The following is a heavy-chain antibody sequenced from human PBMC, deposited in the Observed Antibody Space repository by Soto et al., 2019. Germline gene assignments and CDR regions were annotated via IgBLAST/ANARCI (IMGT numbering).Heavy chain of an antibody. V-gene: IGHV3-30-3*01. Sequence: GGSLRLSCAASGFTFNSYAMHWVRQAPGKGLEWVAVISYDGSNKYYADSVKGRFTIPRDNSKNTLYLQMNSLRAEDTAVYYCARDRGFWSGYYTSDYYYYGMDVWGQGTTVTVSS. J-gene: IGHJ6*02. D-gene: IGHD3-3*01. CDR3: ARDRGFWSGYYTSDYYYYGMDV. CDR2: ISYDGSNK. CDR1: GFTFNSYA.